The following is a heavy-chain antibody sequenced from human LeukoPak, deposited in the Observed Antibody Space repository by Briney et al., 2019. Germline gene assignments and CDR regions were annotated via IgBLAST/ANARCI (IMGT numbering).Heavy chain of an antibody. J-gene: IGHJ3*02. D-gene: IGHD6-19*01. CDR2: INPSGGST. CDR3: ASEQLLAVAGTRDAFDI. CDR1: GYTFTSYY. V-gene: IGHV1-46*01. Sequence: ASVKVSCKASGYTFTSYYMHWVRQAPGQGLEWMGIINPSGGSTSYAQKFQGRVTMTRDTSTSAVYMELSSLRSEDTAVYYCASEQLLAVAGTRDAFDIWGQGTMVTVSS.